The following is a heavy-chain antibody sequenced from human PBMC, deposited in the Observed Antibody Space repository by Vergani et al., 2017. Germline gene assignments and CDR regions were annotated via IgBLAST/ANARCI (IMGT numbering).Heavy chain of an antibody. V-gene: IGHV3-33*01. Sequence: QVQLEESGGGVVQPGRSLRLSCAGSGFTLSSHAMHWVRQAPGKGLEWVAFIWYDGSKEYYADSVKGRFTISRDNSKNTLYLQMNNLRAADTAVYYCARSGYCAHGVCYMTYYYYIDVLGKGTAVTVSS. CDR2: IWYDGSKE. CDR3: ARSGYCAHGVCYMTYYYYIDV. D-gene: IGHD2-8*01. CDR1: GFTLSSHA. J-gene: IGHJ6*03.